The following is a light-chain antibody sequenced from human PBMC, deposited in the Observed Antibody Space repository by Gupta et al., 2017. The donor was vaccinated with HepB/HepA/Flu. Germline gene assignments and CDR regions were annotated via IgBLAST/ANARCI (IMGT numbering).Light chain of an antibody. CDR3: QAVEPTGTQVV. CDR2: KDT. V-gene: IGLV3-25*03. Sequence: SFELTPPPSLPVSPGQTTRMTCTRDALPNQYAYWYQQRPGQAPHMIIVKDTERPSGIPERFSGSKSGTTITLNINGLQAEDEADYYCQAVEPTGTQVVFGGGTKLTVL. J-gene: IGLJ2*01. CDR1: ALPNQY.